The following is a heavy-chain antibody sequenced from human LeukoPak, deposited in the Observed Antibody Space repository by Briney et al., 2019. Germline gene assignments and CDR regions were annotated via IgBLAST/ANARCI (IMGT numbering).Heavy chain of an antibody. D-gene: IGHD6-13*01. J-gene: IGHJ4*02. V-gene: IGHV1-8*01. CDR3: ARGRSSWYVFDY. CDR1: VYTFTSYD. Sequence: ASVKVSCKASVYTFTSYDINWVRQATGQGLEWMGWMNPNSSNAGYAQKFQGRVTMTRDTSISTAYMELSSLRSDDTAVYYCARGRSSWYVFDYWGQGTLVTVSS. CDR2: MNPNSSNA.